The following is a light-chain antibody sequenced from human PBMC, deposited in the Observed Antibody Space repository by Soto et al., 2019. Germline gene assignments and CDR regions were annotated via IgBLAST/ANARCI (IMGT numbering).Light chain of an antibody. J-gene: IGKJ1*01. CDR3: QQYGSSGT. V-gene: IGKV3-20*01. CDR1: QSVSNNY. CDR2: GAS. Sequence: EIVLTQSPGTLSLSPGEGATLPCRASQSVSNNYLAWYQQKPGQAPRLLIYGASNRATGIPDRFSGSGSGTDFTLTISRLEPEDFAVYYCQQYGSSGTFGQGTKVDIK.